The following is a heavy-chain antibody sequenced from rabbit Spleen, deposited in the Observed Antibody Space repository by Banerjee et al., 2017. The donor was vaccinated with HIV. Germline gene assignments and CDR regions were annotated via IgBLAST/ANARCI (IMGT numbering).Heavy chain of an antibody. J-gene: IGHJ4*01. V-gene: IGHV1S45*01. CDR2: INTATGKP. Sequence: QEQLKESGGDLVKPGASLTLTCTASGFSFSSNDYMCWVRQAPGKGLEWIGCINTATGKPVYATWASGRFTISRTSSTTVTLQMTSLTAADTATYFCARDLVAVIGWNFNLWGPGTLVTVS. CDR3: ARDLVAVIGWNFNL. CDR1: GFSFSSNDY. D-gene: IGHD1-1*01.